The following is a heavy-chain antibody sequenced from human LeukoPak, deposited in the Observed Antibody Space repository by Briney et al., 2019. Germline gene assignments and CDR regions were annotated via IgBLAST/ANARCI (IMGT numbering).Heavy chain of an antibody. CDR2: IYYSGST. Sequence: SQTLSLTCTVSGGSISSGGYYWSWIRQHPGKGLEWTGYIYYSGSTYYNPSLKSRVTISVDTSKNQFSLKLSSVTAADTAVYYCARGTILLWFGELLSNWFDPWGQGTLVTVSS. J-gene: IGHJ5*02. V-gene: IGHV4-31*03. D-gene: IGHD3-10*01. CDR3: ARGTILLWFGELLSNWFDP. CDR1: GGSISSGGYY.